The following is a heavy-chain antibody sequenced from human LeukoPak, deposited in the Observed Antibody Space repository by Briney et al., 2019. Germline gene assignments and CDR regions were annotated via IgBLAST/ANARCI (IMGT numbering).Heavy chain of an antibody. CDR3: ARLSYYYDSSGYYPPDAFDI. V-gene: IGHV3-53*01. CDR1: GFTVSSNY. J-gene: IGHJ3*02. CDR2: IYSGGST. Sequence: QPGGSLRLSCAASGFTVSSNYKSWVRQAPGKGLEWVSVIYSGGSTYYADSVKGRFTISRDNSKNTLYLQMNSLRAEDTAVYYCARLSYYYDSSGYYPPDAFDIWGQGTMVTVSS. D-gene: IGHD3-22*01.